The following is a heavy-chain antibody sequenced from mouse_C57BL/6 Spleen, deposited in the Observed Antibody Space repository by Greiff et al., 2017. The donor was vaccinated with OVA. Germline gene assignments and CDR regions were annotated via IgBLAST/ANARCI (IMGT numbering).Heavy chain of an antibody. CDR3: AREGPYYGSSSYWYFDV. Sequence: VQLKESGGGLVKPGGSLKLSCAASGFTFSSYAMSWVRQTPEKRLEWVATISDGGSYTYYPDNVKGRFTISRDNAKNNLYLQMSHLKSEDTAMYYCAREGPYYGSSSYWYFDVWGTGTTVTVSS. CDR1: GFTFSSYA. CDR2: ISDGGSYT. D-gene: IGHD1-1*01. V-gene: IGHV5-4*01. J-gene: IGHJ1*03.